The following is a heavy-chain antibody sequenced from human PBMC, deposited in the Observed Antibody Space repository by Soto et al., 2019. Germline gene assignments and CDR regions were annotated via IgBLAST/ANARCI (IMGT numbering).Heavy chain of an antibody. CDR2: ISSSSSTI. CDR3: ARDGDYYDSSGYYHYYYGMDV. D-gene: IGHD3-22*01. J-gene: IGHJ6*02. CDR1: GGTFRSYS. Sequence: GGSLRLPCAAAGGTFRSYSSSWILQAPGKGLEWVSYISSSSSTIYYADSVKGRFTISRDNAKNSLYLQMNSLRDEDTAVYYCARDGDYYDSSGYYHYYYGMDVWGQGTTVTVSS. V-gene: IGHV3-48*02.